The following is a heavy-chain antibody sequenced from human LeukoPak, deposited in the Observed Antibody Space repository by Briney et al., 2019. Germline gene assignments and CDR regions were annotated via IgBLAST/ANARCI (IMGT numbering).Heavy chain of an antibody. D-gene: IGHD3-22*01. CDR1: GFTFSSYW. CDR3: ARSFHYYDSSGYAFDI. J-gene: IGHJ3*02. CDR2: INTDGRST. V-gene: IGHV3-74*01. Sequence: PGGSLRLSCAASGFTFSSYWMHWVRQAPGKGLVWVSHINTDGRSTSYADSVKGRFTISRDNSKNTLYLQMNSLRAEDTAVYYCARSFHYYDSSGYAFDIWGQGTMVTVSS.